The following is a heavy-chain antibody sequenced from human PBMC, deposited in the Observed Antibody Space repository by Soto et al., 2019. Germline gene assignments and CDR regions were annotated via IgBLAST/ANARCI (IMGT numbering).Heavy chain of an antibody. D-gene: IGHD1-26*01. CDR2: INPNGGAT. J-gene: IGHJ6*03. CDR3: ARESGGATATLDYYYFYMDV. V-gene: IGHV1-2*02. Sequence: VQLAQSGAEVKKPGDSVKVSCKTSGDSFNDYYIHWVRQAPGQGLEWMGWINPNGGATKYAQKFQGRVTVTRDTSIRTVYMELSSLRSDDTAVYYCARESGGATATLDYYYFYMDVWGKGTTVIVSS. CDR1: GDSFNDYY.